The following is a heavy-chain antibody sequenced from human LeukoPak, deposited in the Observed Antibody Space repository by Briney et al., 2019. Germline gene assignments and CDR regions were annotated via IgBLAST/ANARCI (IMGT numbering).Heavy chain of an antibody. CDR2: ISSSGSTI. CDR1: GFAFSSYE. CDR3: TRTYYDILTSTNWFDP. Sequence: GGSLRLSCVASGFAFSSYEMNWVRQAPGKGLECISYISSSGSTIDYADSVNGRFTVSRDTAKNSLYLQMNSLRAEDTAVYYCTRTYYDILTSTNWFDPWGQGTLVTVSS. J-gene: IGHJ5*02. V-gene: IGHV3-48*03. D-gene: IGHD3-9*01.